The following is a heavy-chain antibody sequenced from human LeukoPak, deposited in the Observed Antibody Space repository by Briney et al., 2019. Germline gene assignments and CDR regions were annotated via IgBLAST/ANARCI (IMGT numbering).Heavy chain of an antibody. CDR3: ARDQWRLFDY. CDR1: GFTFSNYW. J-gene: IGHJ4*02. D-gene: IGHD2-21*02. V-gene: IGHV3-7*04. Sequence: GGSLKLSCAASGFTFSNYWMSWVRQAPGKGLEWVASIKEDGSDKYYVDSVKGRFTISRDSAKNSLFLQMNSLRAEDTAVYYCARDQWRLFDYWGQGTLVTVSS. CDR2: IKEDGSDK.